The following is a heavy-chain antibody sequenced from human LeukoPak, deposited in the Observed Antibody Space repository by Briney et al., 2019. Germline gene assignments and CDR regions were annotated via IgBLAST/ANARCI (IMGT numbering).Heavy chain of an antibody. CDR3: AGLYSSSSAEGDY. Sequence: SETLSLTCAVYGGSFSGYYWSWIRQHPGKGLEWIGEINHSGSTNYNPSLKSRVTISVDTSKNQFSLKLSSVTAADTAVYYCAGLYSSSSAEGDYWGQGTLVTVSS. CDR1: GGSFSGYY. V-gene: IGHV4-34*01. CDR2: INHSGST. J-gene: IGHJ4*02. D-gene: IGHD6-6*01.